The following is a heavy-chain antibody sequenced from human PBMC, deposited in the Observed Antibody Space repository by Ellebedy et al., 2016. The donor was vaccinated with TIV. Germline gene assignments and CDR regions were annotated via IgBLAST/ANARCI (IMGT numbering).Heavy chain of an antibody. D-gene: IGHD6-13*01. V-gene: IGHV3-74*01. CDR3: ARDQGFIAAAGGG. CDR1: GFTFSSYW. Sequence: GESLKISXAASGFTFSSYWMHWVRQAPGKGLVWVSRINSDGSSTSYADSVKGRFTISRDNAKNTLYLQMNSLRAEDTAVYYCARDQGFIAAAGGGWGQGTLVTVSS. CDR2: INSDGSST. J-gene: IGHJ4*02.